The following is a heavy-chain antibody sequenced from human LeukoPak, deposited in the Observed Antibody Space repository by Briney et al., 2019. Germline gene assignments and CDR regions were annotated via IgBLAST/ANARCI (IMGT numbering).Heavy chain of an antibody. D-gene: IGHD4-17*01. CDR3: ARLGGDYRDWYFDL. CDR2: IDRRESYT. V-gene: IGHV5-10-1*01. J-gene: IGHJ2*01. CDR1: GSIFTSYW. Sequence: GGSLEISGQGSGSIFTSYWISGVRRLPGKGGEGMGRIDRRESYTNYSPSFQGHVTISADTSISTAYLQWSSLKASDAAMYYCARLGGDYRDWYFDLWGRGTLVTVSS.